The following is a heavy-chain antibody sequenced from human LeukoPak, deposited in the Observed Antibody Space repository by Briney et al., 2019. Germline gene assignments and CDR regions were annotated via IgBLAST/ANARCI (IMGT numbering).Heavy chain of an antibody. CDR2: ISGSDGST. Sequence: GGSLRLSCAASGFTFSSYAMSWVRQAPGKGLEWVSGISGSDGSTNYADSVKGRFTISRDNSKNTLYLQMNSLRAEDTAVYYCAATGPQSGSYEEGDYWGQGTLVTVSS. CDR1: GFTFSSYA. V-gene: IGHV3-23*01. J-gene: IGHJ4*02. CDR3: AATGPQSGSYEEGDY. D-gene: IGHD1-26*01.